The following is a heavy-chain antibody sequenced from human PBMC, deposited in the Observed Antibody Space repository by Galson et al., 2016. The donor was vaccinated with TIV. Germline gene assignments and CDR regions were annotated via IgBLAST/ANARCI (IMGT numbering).Heavy chain of an antibody. CDR3: TTELGYCSGGYCYYFDY. CDR1: GFSVSDAS. CDR2: IKSNFDGGTT. D-gene: IGHD2-15*01. V-gene: IGHV3-15*01. Sequence: SLRLSCAGSGFSVSDASMSWVRQAPGKGLEWVGRIKSNFDGGTTDYAAPVKGRFTISRHDSKNTLFLQMNRLKTEDTAVYYCTTELGYCSGGYCYYFDYWGHGTLVSVSP. J-gene: IGHJ4*01.